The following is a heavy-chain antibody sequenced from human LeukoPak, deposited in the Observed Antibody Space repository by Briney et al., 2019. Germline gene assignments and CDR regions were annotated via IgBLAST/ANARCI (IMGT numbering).Heavy chain of an antibody. J-gene: IGHJ4*02. D-gene: IGHD3-10*01. CDR2: IASDSTI. Sequence: PGGSLRLSCVASGFILSTSEMNWVRQAPGKGLEGVSFIASDSTIYHADSVKGRFTISRDNSKNTLYLQMNSLRAEDTGVYYCVGGSGSYWGQGTLVVVSS. V-gene: IGHV3-48*03. CDR1: GFILSTSE. CDR3: VGGSGSY.